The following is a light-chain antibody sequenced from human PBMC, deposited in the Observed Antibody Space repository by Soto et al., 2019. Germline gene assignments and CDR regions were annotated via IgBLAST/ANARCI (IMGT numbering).Light chain of an antibody. V-gene: IGKV3-15*01. J-gene: IGKJ1*01. CDR3: QQYNNWAWT. CDR2: GAS. Sequence: EIVMTQSPATLSVSPGERATLSCRASQSVSSNLAWYQQKPGQAPRLLIYGASTRATGIPARFSGSGSGTEFSLTISSLHSEDFAVYYCQQYNNWAWTFGQGTKVEIE. CDR1: QSVSSN.